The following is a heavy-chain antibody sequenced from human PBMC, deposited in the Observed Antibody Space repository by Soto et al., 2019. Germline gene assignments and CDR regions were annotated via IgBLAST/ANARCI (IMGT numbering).Heavy chain of an antibody. Sequence: QITLKESGPPLVKPTQTLTLTCTFSGFALTTSGVGVGWIRQPPGKALEWLALIYWDDDKRYSPSLKSRLTITKDTSKNLVVLTVTTMDPVYTATYYCAHRLTQYTCNYGLFDDWGQGTLVTVSS. CDR2: IYWDDDK. D-gene: IGHD4-17*01. CDR1: GFALTTSGVG. V-gene: IGHV2-5*02. CDR3: AHRLTQYTCNYGLFDD. J-gene: IGHJ4*02.